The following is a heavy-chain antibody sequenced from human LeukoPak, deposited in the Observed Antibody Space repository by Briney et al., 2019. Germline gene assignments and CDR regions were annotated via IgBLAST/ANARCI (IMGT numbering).Heavy chain of an antibody. CDR3: ARDQGGRQPNYDFWSGLDWYFDL. V-gene: IGHV4-30-2*01. J-gene: IGHJ2*01. CDR1: GGSISSGGYS. Sequence: SETLSLTCAVSGGSISSGGYSWSWIRQPPGKGLEWIGYIYHSGSTYYNPSLKSRVTISVDRSKNQFSLKLSSVTAADTAVYYCARDQGGRQPNYDFWSGLDWYFDLWGRGTLVTVSS. CDR2: IYHSGST. D-gene: IGHD3-3*01.